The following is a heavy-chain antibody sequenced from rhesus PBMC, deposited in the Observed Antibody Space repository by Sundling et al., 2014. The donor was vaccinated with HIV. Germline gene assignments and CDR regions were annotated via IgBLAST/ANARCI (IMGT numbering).Heavy chain of an antibody. CDR3: ARELFCTGSGCPSGFDS. CDR2: IIPLIGST. CDR1: GFTFANYA. Sequence: QVQLEQSGAEVKEPGASVKLSCKASGFTFANYAINWVRQAPGQGLEWMGLIIPLIGSTNYTEKFQARVTITADTSTNTAYMDLSGLTSEDTAMYYCARELFCTGSGCPSGFDSWGQGVVVTVSS. D-gene: IGHD2-21*01. J-gene: IGHJ6*01. V-gene: IGHV1-198*02.